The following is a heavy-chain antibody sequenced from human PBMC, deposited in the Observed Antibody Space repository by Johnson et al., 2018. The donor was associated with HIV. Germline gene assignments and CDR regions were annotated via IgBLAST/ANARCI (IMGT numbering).Heavy chain of an antibody. J-gene: IGHJ3*02. Sequence: MQLVESGGGLVQPGGSLRLSCAASGFTFSSYDMHWVRQATGKGLEWVSAIGTAGDTYYPGSVKGRFTISRENAKNSLYLQMSSLRAEDTAVYYCVRDTEREAFDIWGQGTMVTVSS. CDR1: GFTFSSYD. V-gene: IGHV3-13*01. D-gene: IGHD2-8*02. CDR3: VRDTEREAFDI. CDR2: IGTAGDT.